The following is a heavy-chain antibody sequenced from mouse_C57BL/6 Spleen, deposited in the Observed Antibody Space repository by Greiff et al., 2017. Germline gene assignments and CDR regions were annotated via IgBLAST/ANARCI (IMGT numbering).Heavy chain of an antibody. CDR1: GYTFTSYW. Sequence: QVQLKESGAELVKPGASVKLSCKASGYTFTSYWMHWVKQRPGQGLEWIGMIHPNSGSTNYNEKFKSKATLTVDKSSSTAYMQLSSLTSEDSAVYYCARMSYYFDYWGQGTTLTVSS. J-gene: IGHJ2*01. V-gene: IGHV1-64*01. CDR2: IHPNSGST. CDR3: ARMSYYFDY.